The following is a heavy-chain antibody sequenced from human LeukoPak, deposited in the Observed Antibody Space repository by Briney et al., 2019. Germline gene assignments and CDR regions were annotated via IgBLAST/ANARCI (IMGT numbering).Heavy chain of an antibody. CDR3: AKDGYFHDSSGYSYFDF. V-gene: IGHV3-23*01. Sequence: GGSLRLSCAASEFTFNNFPMSWVRQVPGKGLEWVSSISGSGGTTYYAGSVRGRFTISRDNAKKTLFLHMRSLRAEDTALYYCAKDGYFHDSSGYSYFDFWGQGILVSVSS. D-gene: IGHD3-22*01. J-gene: IGHJ4*02. CDR1: EFTFNNFP. CDR2: ISGSGGTT.